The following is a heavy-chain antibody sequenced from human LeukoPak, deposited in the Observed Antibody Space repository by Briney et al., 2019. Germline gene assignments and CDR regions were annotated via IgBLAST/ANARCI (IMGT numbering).Heavy chain of an antibody. D-gene: IGHD6-13*01. V-gene: IGHV3-30*02. CDR2: IWEDGTNI. CDR3: AKEVGSWYYYYYYGMDV. CDR1: GFTFSRYG. J-gene: IGHJ6*02. Sequence: GGSLRLSCAASGFTFSRYGMHWVRQAPGKGLEWVAVIWEDGTNIYYADSVKGRFTISRDNSKNTLYLQMNSLRAEDTAVYYCAKEVGSWYYYYYYGMDVWGQGTTVTVSS.